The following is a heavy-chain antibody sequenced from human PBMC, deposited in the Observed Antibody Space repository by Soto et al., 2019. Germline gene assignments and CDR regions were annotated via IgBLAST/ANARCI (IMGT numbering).Heavy chain of an antibody. CDR2: MEPSTGRT. CDR1: GYSFTSLD. D-gene: IGHD1-26*01. V-gene: IGHV1-8*01. J-gene: IGHJ4*02. CDR3: ARGVSAGVDY. Sequence: ASVKVSCKASGYSFTSLDINWVRQTAGQGLEWMGWMEPSTGRTGYAQKFQGRVTMTRDTSINTAYMELTTLTSDDTVFYYCARGVSAGVDYWGQGTLVTVSS.